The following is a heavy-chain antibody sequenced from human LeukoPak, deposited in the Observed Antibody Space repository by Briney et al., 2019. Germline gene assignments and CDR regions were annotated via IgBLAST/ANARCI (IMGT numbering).Heavy chain of an antibody. CDR3: ARDGYSGFDY. CDR1: GGSISSYY. V-gene: IGHV4-59*01. D-gene: IGHD5-24*01. CDR2: IYCSGST. Sequence: SSETLSLTCTVSGGSISSYYWSWIRQPPGKGLEWIGYIYCSGSTSYNPSLKSRVTISVDTSKNQFSLKLSSVTAADTAVYYCARDGYSGFDYWGQGTLVTVSS. J-gene: IGHJ4*02.